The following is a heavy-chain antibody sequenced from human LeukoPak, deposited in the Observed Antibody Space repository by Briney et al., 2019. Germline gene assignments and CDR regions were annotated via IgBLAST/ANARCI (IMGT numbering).Heavy chain of an antibody. CDR3: ARANFLYCSSSTCLFDY. D-gene: IGHD2-2*01. Sequence: ASVKVSCKASGYTFTDYYMHWVRQAPGQGFEWMGWINPNDGDTNYAQKFQGRVTMTRDTSISTAHMEVSRLRSDDTAVYYCARANFLYCSSSTCLFDYWGQGTLVTVPS. CDR1: GYTFTDYY. J-gene: IGHJ4*02. CDR2: INPNDGDT. V-gene: IGHV1-2*02.